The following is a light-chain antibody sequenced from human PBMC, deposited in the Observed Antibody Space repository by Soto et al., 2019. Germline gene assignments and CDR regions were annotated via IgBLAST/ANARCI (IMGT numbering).Light chain of an antibody. Sequence: DIQMTQSPSSLSASVGDRFTITCRASQSISSYLNWYQQKPGKAPKLLIYAASSLQSGVPSRFSGSGSGTDFTLTISRLEPEDFAVYYCQQFSSYPLTFGGGTKVDIK. V-gene: IGKV1-39*01. J-gene: IGKJ4*01. CDR2: AAS. CDR3: QQFSSYPLT. CDR1: QSISSY.